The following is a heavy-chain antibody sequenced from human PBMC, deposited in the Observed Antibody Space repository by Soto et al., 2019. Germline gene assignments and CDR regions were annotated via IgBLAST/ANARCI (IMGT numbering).Heavy chain of an antibody. D-gene: IGHD6-6*01. CDR3: ARNFYCSSSPGYDGMDV. CDR2: SIPIFGTA. V-gene: IGHV1-69*01. CDR1: GGTFSSYA. J-gene: IGHJ6*02. Sequence: QVQLVQSGAEVKKPGSSVKVSCKASGGTFSSYAISWVRQAPGQGLEWMGGSIPIFGTANYAQKFQGRVTITADESTSTAYMELSSLRSEDTAVYYCARNFYCSSSPGYDGMDVWGQGTTVTVSS.